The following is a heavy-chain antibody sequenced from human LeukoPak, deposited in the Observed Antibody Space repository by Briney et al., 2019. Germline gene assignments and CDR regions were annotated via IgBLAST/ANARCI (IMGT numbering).Heavy chain of an antibody. CDR3: ASSSGYYTYYFDY. Sequence: SETLSLTCAVSGGSISSGGYSWSWIRQPPGKGLEWIRYIYHSGSTYYNPSLKSRVTISVDRSKNQFSLKLSSVTAADTAVYYCASSSGYYTYYFDYWGQGTLVTVSS. V-gene: IGHV4-30-2*01. J-gene: IGHJ4*02. D-gene: IGHD3-22*01. CDR2: IYHSGST. CDR1: GGSISSGGYS.